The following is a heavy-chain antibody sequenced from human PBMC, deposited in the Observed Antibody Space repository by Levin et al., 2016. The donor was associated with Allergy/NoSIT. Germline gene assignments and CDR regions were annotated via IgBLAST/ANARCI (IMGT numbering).Heavy chain of an antibody. CDR1: GYSFTSYW. CDR3: ARNGGYYDILTGKNWFDP. CDR2: IYPGDSDT. V-gene: IGHV5-51*01. D-gene: IGHD3-9*01. Sequence: KVSCKGSGYSFTSYWIGWVRQMPGKGLEWMGIIYPGDSDTRYSPSFQGQVTISADKSISTAYLQWSSLKASDTAMYYCARNGGYYDILTGKNWFDPWGQGTLVTVSS. J-gene: IGHJ5*02.